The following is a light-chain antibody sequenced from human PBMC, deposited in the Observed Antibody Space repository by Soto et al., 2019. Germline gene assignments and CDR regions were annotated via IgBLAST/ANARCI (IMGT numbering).Light chain of an antibody. CDR3: QQYGSALPT. V-gene: IGKV3-20*01. CDR1: QSVKKNF. Sequence: EIVLTQSPGTLSLSPGERATLSCRASQSVKKNFIAWCQQKPGQAPRLLINGASSRATGIPDRFSSGESGTDVSLTSDRLEPEDFAVYFCQQYGSALPTFGGGTKVASK. J-gene: IGKJ4*01. CDR2: GAS.